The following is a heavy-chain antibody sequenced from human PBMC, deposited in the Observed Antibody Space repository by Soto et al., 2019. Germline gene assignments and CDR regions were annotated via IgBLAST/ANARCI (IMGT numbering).Heavy chain of an antibody. V-gene: IGHV3-21*01. CDR1: GFTFSSYS. D-gene: IGHD2-8*01. Sequence: VGSLRLSCAASGFTFSSYSMNWVRQAPGKGLEWVSSISSSSSYIYYADSVKGRFTISRDNAKNSLYLQMNSLRAEDTAVYYCARDGRYCTNGVCYRPYGMDVWGQGTTVTVSS. J-gene: IGHJ6*02. CDR3: ARDGRYCTNGVCYRPYGMDV. CDR2: ISSSSSYI.